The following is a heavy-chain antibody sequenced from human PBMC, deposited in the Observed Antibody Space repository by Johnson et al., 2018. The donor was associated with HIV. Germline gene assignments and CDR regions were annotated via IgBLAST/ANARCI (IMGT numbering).Heavy chain of an antibody. CDR2: IYSGGST. J-gene: IGHJ3*02. CDR3: ASTNIAAPTGSDAFDI. Sequence: VHLVESGGGLVQPGGSLRLSCAASGFTFSSYAMSWVRQAPGKGLEWVSVIYSGGSTYYADSVKGRFTISRDNSKNTLYLQMNSLRAEDTAVYYCASTNIAAPTGSDAFDIWGQGTMVTVSS. V-gene: IGHV3-66*02. CDR1: GFTFSSYA. D-gene: IGHD6-13*01.